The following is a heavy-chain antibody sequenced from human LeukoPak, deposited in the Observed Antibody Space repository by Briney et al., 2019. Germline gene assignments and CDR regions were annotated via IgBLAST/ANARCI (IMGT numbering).Heavy chain of an antibody. CDR1: GYTFFTYW. V-gene: IGHV5-51*01. CDR3: ARGMTGEYNYYGMDV. Sequence: KDGESLKISCNGSGYTFFTYWIGWVRQMPGKGLEWMGIIYPGDSDTRYSPSFQGQVTISADKSTSTAYLQWSSQKTSDNAVYYCARGMTGEYNYYGMDVWGQGTTVTVSS. J-gene: IGHJ6*02. D-gene: IGHD7-27*01. CDR2: IYPGDSDT.